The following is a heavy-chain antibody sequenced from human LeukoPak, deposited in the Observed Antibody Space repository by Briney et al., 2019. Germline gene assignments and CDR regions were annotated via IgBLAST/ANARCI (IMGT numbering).Heavy chain of an antibody. V-gene: IGHV3-30*03. CDR1: GFTFSSYG. CDR2: ISYDGSNK. CDR3: AREGNSGYDTPYYYYYGMDV. J-gene: IGHJ6*02. Sequence: GGSLRLSCAASGFTFSSYGMHWVRQAPGKGLEWVAVISYDGSNKYYADSVKGRFTISRDNSKNTLYLQMNSLRAEDTAVYYCAREGNSGYDTPYYYYYGMDVWGQGTTVTVSS. D-gene: IGHD5-12*01.